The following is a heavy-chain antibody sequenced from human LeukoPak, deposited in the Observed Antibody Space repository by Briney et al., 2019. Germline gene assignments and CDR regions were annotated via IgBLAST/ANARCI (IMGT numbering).Heavy chain of an antibody. D-gene: IGHD3-9*01. J-gene: IGHJ5*02. CDR3: ARLTNNWFDP. CDR1: GYSISSSYY. Sequence: SETLSLTCTVSGYSISSSYYWGWIRQPPGKGLEWIGSIYHSGSTYYNPSLKSRVTISVDTSKNQFSLKLSSVTAADTAVYYCARLTNNWFDPWGQGTLVTVSS. V-gene: IGHV4-38-2*02. CDR2: IYHSGST.